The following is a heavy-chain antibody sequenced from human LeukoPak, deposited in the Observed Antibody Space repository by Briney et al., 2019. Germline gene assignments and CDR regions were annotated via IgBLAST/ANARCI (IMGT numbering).Heavy chain of an antibody. CDR3: ARDLSPHYDILYGWFDP. D-gene: IGHD3-9*01. J-gene: IGHJ5*02. V-gene: IGHV4-31*03. Sequence: EASETLSLTCTVSGGSISSGGYYWSWIRQHPGKGLEWIGYIYYSGSTYYNPSLKSRVTISVDTSKNQFSLKLSSVTAADTAVYYCARDLSPHYDILYGWFDPWGQGTLVTVSS. CDR2: IYYSGST. CDR1: GGSISSGGYY.